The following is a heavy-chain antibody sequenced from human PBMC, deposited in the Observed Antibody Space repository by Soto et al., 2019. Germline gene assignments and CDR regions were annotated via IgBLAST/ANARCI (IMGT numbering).Heavy chain of an antibody. CDR1: DSSISSDYY. V-gene: IGHV4-38-2*02. D-gene: IGHD1-26*01. J-gene: IGHJ4*02. CDR3: GRVSRSGNYFMDY. CDR2: IYRSGST. Sequence: SETLSLTCTVSDSSISSDYYWGWIRQPPGKGLEWIGNIYRSGSTYYSPSLKSRVTISVDTSKNQFSLKVTSVTAADAAMYCCGRVSRSGNYFMDYWGQGTLVTVSS.